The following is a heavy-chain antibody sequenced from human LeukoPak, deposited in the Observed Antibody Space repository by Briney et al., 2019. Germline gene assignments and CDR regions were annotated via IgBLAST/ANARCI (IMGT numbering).Heavy chain of an antibody. CDR3: ARGNIAVGD. Sequence: SETLSLTCTVSGGSVSSSSYYWSWIRQPPGKGLEWIGYIYYSGSTNYNPSLKSRVTISVDTSKNQFSLKLSSVTAADTAVYYCARGNIAVGDWGQGTLVTVSS. D-gene: IGHD6-19*01. CDR1: GGSVSSSSYY. J-gene: IGHJ4*02. CDR2: IYYSGST. V-gene: IGHV4-61*01.